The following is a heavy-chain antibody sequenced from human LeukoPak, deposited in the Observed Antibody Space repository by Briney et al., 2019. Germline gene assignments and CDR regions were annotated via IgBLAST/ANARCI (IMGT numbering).Heavy chain of an antibody. CDR2: ISWNSGTI. J-gene: IGHJ5*02. Sequence: PGGSLRLSCAASGFIFDDYAMHWVRQAPGKGLEWVSGISWNSGTIGYADSVKGRFTISRDNAKNSLYLQMNSLRTEDIAFYYCARGNSGSYSQDWFDPWGQGTLVTVSS. CDR3: ARGNSGSYSQDWFDP. D-gene: IGHD1-26*01. CDR1: GFIFDDYA. V-gene: IGHV3-9*03.